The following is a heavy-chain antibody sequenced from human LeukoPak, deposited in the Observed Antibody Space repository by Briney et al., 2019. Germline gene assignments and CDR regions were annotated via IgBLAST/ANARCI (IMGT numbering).Heavy chain of an antibody. CDR1: GDSIISSSYY. D-gene: IGHD6-13*01. CDR3: ARVSRIAAVQNWFDP. CDR2: IYYSGST. J-gene: IGHJ5*02. V-gene: IGHV4-39*07. Sequence: LETLSPTCTVSGDSIISSSYYWGYIRQPPGKGLEWIGSIYYSGSTYYNPSLRGRVTISVDTSKNQFSLKLSSVTAADTAVYYCARVSRIAAVQNWFDPWGQGTLVTVSS.